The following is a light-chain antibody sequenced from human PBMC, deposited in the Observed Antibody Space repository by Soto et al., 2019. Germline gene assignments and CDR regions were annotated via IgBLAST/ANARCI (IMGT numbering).Light chain of an antibody. V-gene: IGKV1-39*01. CDR1: QSISSW. CDR2: DAS. CDR3: QQSYSTPT. J-gene: IGKJ1*01. Sequence: DIQMTQSPSTLSATAGDRVTITCRASQSISSWLAWYQQKPGKAPKLLIYDASTLQSGVPSRFSGSGSGTHFTLTINSLQPEDFGTYSCQQSYSTPTFGQGTKVDNK.